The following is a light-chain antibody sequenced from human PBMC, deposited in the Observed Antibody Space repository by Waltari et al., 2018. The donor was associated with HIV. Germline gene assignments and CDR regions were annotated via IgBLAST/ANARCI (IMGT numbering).Light chain of an antibody. V-gene: IGKV3-20*01. CDR1: QSVSSSY. CDR2: GAS. Sequence: EIVLTQSPGTLPLSPGERATLSCRASQSVSSSYLAWYQQKPGQAPRLLIYGASSRATGIPDRFSGSGSGTDFTLTISRLEPEDFAVYYCQQYSTSPRTFGQGTKVEIK. J-gene: IGKJ1*01. CDR3: QQYSTSPRT.